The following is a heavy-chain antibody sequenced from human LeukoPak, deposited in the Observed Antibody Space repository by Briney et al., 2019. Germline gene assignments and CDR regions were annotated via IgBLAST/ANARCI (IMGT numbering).Heavy chain of an antibody. CDR2: IYYSGST. V-gene: IGHV4-31*03. Sequence: SETLSLTCTVSGGSISSGGYYWSWIRQHPGKGLEWIGYIYYSGSTYYNPSLKSRVTTSVDTSKNQFSLKLSSVTAADTAVYYCARDRGPYSGSYYVFDIWGQGTMVTVSS. CDR1: GGSISSGGYY. D-gene: IGHD1-26*01. J-gene: IGHJ3*02. CDR3: ARDRGPYSGSYYVFDI.